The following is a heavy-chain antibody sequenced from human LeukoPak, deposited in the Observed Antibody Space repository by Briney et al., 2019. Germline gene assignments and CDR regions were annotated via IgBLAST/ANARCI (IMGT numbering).Heavy chain of an antibody. CDR3: ARDRDDYSNYVVSDY. CDR2: INPNSGGT. D-gene: IGHD4-11*01. J-gene: IGHJ4*02. CDR1: GYTFTGYY. Sequence: GASVKVSCKASGYTFTGYYMHWVRQAPGQGLEWMGWINPNSGGTNYAQKFQGRVTMTRDTSISTAYMELSSLRSEDTAVYYCARDRDDYSNYVVSDYWGQGTLVTVSS. V-gene: IGHV1-2*02.